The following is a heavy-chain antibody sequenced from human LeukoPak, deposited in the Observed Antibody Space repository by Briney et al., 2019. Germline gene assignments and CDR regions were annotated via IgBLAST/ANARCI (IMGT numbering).Heavy chain of an antibody. CDR2: IYSSGSI. J-gene: IGHJ5*02. Sequence: PSETLSLTCAVSGGSISDYYWSWIRQTPGKGLEWIAYIYSSGSIKYNPSLQSRVTISLDTSKSEFSLEMNSVTVADTAVYYCASGGVRFDPWGQGALVTVSS. CDR3: ASGGVRFDP. V-gene: IGHV4-59*01. D-gene: IGHD3-10*01. CDR1: GGSISDYY.